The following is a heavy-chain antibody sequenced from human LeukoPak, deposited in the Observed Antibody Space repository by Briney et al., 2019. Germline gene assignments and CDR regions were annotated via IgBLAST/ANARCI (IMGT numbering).Heavy chain of an antibody. CDR1: GYTFTGYY. Sequence: ASVKVSCTASGYTFTGYYMHCVRQAPQQGLEWIGWINPNSGGTNYAQKFQGRVTMTRDTSISTAYMELSRLRSDDTAVYYCARGGSGWYGGLGYWGQGTLVTVSS. J-gene: IGHJ4*02. D-gene: IGHD6-19*01. CDR2: INPNSGGT. CDR3: ARGGSGWYGGLGY. V-gene: IGHV1-2*02.